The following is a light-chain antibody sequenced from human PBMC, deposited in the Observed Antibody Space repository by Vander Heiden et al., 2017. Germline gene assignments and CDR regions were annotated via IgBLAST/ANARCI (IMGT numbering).Light chain of an antibody. V-gene: IGKV3-20*01. CDR2: GAS. J-gene: IGKJ4*01. CDR3: QQYGSSPLT. CDR1: QSVSSSY. Sequence: ETVFTQSPGTLSLSPGERATLSCRASQSVSSSYLAWYQQKPGQAPRLLIYGASSRATGIPDRFSGSGSGTDFTLTISRLEPEDFAVYYCQQYGSSPLTFGGGTKVEIK.